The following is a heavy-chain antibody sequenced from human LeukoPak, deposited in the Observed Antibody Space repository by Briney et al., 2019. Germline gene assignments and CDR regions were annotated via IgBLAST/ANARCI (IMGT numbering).Heavy chain of an antibody. CDR1: GFTFSSYW. V-gene: IGHV3-7*01. CDR2: IKQDGSEK. CDR3: ARAAGKTSRRGYSYGALDY. D-gene: IGHD5-18*01. J-gene: IGHJ4*02. Sequence: GGSLRLSCAASGFTFSSYWMSWVRQAPGKGLEWVANIKQDGSEKYYVDSVKGRFTISRDNAKNSLYLQMNSLRAEDTAVYYCARAAGKTSRRGYSYGALDYWGQGTLVTVSS.